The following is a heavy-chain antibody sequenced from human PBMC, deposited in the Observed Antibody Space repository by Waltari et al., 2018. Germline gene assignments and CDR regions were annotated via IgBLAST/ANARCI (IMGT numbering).Heavy chain of an antibody. D-gene: IGHD2-21*01. V-gene: IGHV3-48*01. CDR1: GFTLRSYS. J-gene: IGHJ4*02. CDR3: ARVPGGGDCYFDY. Sequence: EVQLVESGGGLVQPGGSLRLSCAASGFTLRSYSMNWVRQAPGKGLEWVSYISSSSSTIYYADSVKGRFTISRDNAKNSLYLQMNSLRAEDTAVYYCARVPGGGDCYFDYWGQGTLVTVSS. CDR2: ISSSSSTI.